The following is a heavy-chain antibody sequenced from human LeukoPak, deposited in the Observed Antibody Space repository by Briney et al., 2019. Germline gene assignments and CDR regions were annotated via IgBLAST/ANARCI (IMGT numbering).Heavy chain of an antibody. D-gene: IGHD3-16*01. Sequence: ASVKVSCKASGFTFTSSAVQWVRQARGQRLEWIGWIVVGSGNTNYAQKFQERVTITRDMSTSTAYMELSSLKSEDTATYYCTTRACHAGGCSSSFYYYYGLHFWGQGTTVPVSS. J-gene: IGHJ6*02. CDR2: IVVGSGNT. CDR1: GFTFTSSA. CDR3: TTRACHAGGCSSSFYYYYGLHF. V-gene: IGHV1-58*01.